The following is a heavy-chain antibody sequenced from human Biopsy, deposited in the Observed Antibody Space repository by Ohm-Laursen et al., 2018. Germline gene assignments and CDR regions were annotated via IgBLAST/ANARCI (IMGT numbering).Heavy chain of an antibody. D-gene: IGHD2-15*01. V-gene: IGHV1-2*02. CDR3: ARDPYCSGGNCYSPLDH. CDR1: GYTFSLYH. Sequence: GASVKVSCKASGYTFSLYHIHWVRQAPGQGLEWMGWIDPDSGRTSFGQNFQGGVTMTSDTSTGTAYLELTRLRSDDTAVYYCARDPYCSGGNCYSPLDHWGQGTLVTVSA. J-gene: IGHJ4*02. CDR2: IDPDSGRT.